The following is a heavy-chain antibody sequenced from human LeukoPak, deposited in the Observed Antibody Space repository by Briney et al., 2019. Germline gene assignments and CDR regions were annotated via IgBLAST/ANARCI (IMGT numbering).Heavy chain of an antibody. J-gene: IGHJ4*02. D-gene: IGHD2-15*01. CDR2: IYYSGST. Sequence: PSETLSLTCTVSGGSISSYYWSWIRQPPGKGLEWIGYIYYSGSTNYNPSLKSRVTISVDTSKNQFSLKLSSVTAADTAVYYCACHICSGGSCYFDYWGQGTLVTVSS. CDR1: GGSISSYY. V-gene: IGHV4-59*08. CDR3: ACHICSGGSCYFDY.